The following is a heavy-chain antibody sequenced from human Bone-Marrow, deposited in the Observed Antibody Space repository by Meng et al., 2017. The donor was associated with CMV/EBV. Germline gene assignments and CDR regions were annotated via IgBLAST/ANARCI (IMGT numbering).Heavy chain of an antibody. D-gene: IGHD3-3*01. CDR1: GGPISSYD. J-gene: IGHJ4*02. V-gene: IGHV4-59*01. CDR2: IYYSAST. CDR3: ASTPSLTICGVGFILNY. Sequence: SETLSLTCTVPGGPISSYDCSWIRQPPGKGLEWFGYIYYSASTNYSPSPKSRDTLSVDTSKNKFCLKLTSVTVADTAVYFCASTPSLTICGVGFILNYWGQGTLVTVSS.